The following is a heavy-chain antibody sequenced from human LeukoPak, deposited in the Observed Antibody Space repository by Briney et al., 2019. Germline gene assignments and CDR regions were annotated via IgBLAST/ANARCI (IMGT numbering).Heavy chain of an antibody. J-gene: IGHJ4*02. V-gene: IGHV3-48*01. Sequence: PGGSLRLSCAASGFTFSSYSMNWVRQAPGKGLEWVSYISSSSTIYYADSVKGRFTISRDNAKNSLYLQMNSLRAEDTAVYYCARDKMGATDYWGQGTLVTVSS. D-gene: IGHD1-26*01. CDR2: ISSSSTI. CDR3: ARDKMGATDY. CDR1: GFTFSSYS.